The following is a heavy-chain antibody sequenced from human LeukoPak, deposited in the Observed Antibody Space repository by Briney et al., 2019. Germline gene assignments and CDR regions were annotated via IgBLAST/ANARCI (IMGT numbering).Heavy chain of an antibody. V-gene: IGHV3-23*01. J-gene: IGHJ3*02. CDR2: ISGSGGST. CDR1: GFNFRAYW. CDR3: AKDDDGYAFDI. D-gene: IGHD5-24*01. Sequence: GGSLRLSCAASGFNFRAYWMSWARQAPGKGLEWVSAISGSGGSTYYADSVKGRFTISRDNSKNTLYLQMNSLRAEDTAVYYCAKDDDGYAFDIWGQGTMVTVSS.